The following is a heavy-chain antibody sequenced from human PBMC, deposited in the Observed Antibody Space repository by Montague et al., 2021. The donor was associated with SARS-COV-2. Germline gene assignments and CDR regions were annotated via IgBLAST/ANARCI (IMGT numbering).Heavy chain of an antibody. J-gene: IGHJ2*01. CDR3: ARGEGYSRSWNWYFDL. CDR2: IYSARST. V-gene: IGHV3-53*01. Sequence: SLRLSCAASGFTVSSNYMSWVRQAPVKGLEWVSVIYSARSTHYADSVKGRFTISRDNSKNTLYLQMNSLRAEDTAVYYCARGEGYSRSWNWYFDLWGRGTLVTVSS. CDR1: GFTVSSNY. D-gene: IGHD6-13*01.